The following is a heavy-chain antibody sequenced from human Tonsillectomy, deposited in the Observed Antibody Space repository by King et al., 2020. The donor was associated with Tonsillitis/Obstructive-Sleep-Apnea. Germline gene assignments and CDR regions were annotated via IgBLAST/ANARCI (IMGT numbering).Heavy chain of an antibody. CDR1: GFTFSRYA. D-gene: IGHD4/OR15-4a*01. Sequence: DVQLVESGGGLVQPGGSLRLSCAASGFTFSRYAMSWVRQAPGKGLEWVSVISGSGGGTYYADSVKGRFTISRDNSKTTLYLQMNSLRAEDTAVYYCAKAPGWCDGLGPSPTYGMDVWGQGTTVTVSS. V-gene: IGHV3-23*04. J-gene: IGHJ6*02. CDR2: ISGSGGGT. CDR3: AKAPGWCDGLGPSPTYGMDV.